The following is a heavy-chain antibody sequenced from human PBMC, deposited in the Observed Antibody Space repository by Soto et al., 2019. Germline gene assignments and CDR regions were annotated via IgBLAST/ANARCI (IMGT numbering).Heavy chain of an antibody. Sequence: GGSLRLSCAASGFTFSSYGMHWVRQAPGKGLEWVAVISYDGSNKYYADSVKGRFTISRDNSKKTLYLQMNSLRAEDTAVYYCAKEISITMIVVAADAFDIWGQGTMVTVSS. CDR3: AKEISITMIVVAADAFDI. J-gene: IGHJ3*02. V-gene: IGHV3-30*18. CDR2: ISYDGSNK. D-gene: IGHD3-22*01. CDR1: GFTFSSYG.